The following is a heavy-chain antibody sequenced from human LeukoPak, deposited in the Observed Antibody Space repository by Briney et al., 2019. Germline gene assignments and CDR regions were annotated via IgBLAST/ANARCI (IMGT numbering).Heavy chain of an antibody. V-gene: IGHV4-59*01. J-gene: IGHJ3*02. CDR3: ARDLVTVTKGFDI. CDR2: IYSSGAT. Sequence: SETLSLTCTVSGGSISGYYWSWIRQPPGKGLQWIGYIYSSGATNYNPSLTSRVTISIDTSKNQFSLKLSSVTAADTAVYYCARDLVTVTKGFDIWGQGTMVSVSS. CDR1: GGSISGYY. D-gene: IGHD4-17*01.